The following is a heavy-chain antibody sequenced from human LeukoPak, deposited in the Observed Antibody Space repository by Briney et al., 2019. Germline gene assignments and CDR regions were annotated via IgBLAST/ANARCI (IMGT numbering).Heavy chain of an antibody. J-gene: IGHJ4*02. Sequence: SETLSLTCTVSGASISSYYWSWIRQPPGKGLEWIGYVYYSGSTNYNPSLKSRVTMSVDTSKNQFSLKLNSVTAADTAVYYCASAIVATDQDPPFDFWGQGTLVTVSS. D-gene: IGHD5-12*01. CDR2: VYYSGST. CDR1: GASISSYY. V-gene: IGHV4-59*08. CDR3: ASAIVATDQDPPFDF.